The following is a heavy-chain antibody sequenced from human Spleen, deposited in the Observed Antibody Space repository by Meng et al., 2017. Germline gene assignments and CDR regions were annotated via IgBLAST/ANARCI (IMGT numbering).Heavy chain of an antibody. J-gene: IGHJ5*02. CDR2: IIPIFGTA. V-gene: IGHV1-69*05. Sequence: SVKVSCKASGGTFSSYAISWVRQAPGQGLEWMGGIIPIFGTANYAQNLQGRVTMTTDTSTNTIYMEVRSLRSDDTAVYYCVTYRSGLFDPWGQGTLVTVSS. D-gene: IGHD6-19*01. CDR1: GGTFSSYA. CDR3: VTYRSGLFDP.